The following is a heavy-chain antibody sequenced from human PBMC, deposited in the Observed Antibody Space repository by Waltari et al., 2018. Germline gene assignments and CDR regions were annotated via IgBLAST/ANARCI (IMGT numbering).Heavy chain of an antibody. D-gene: IGHD5-12*01. J-gene: IGHJ4*02. CDR1: GFRFGDYW. CDR3: ARKAGSGYPYGPFYYDN. CDR2: INVDGGYI. V-gene: IGHV3-74*01. Sequence: EVHLAESGGGVVQPGGSLRLSCTGSGFRFGDYWMHWVRQAQGKGLGWVSRINVDGGYISYGDSGKGRFTISRDNAKNTVFLQLNSLRADDTAVYFCARKAGSGYPYGPFYYDNWGQGTLVTVSS.